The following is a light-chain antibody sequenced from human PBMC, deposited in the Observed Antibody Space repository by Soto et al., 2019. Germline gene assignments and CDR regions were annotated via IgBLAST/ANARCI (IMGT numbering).Light chain of an antibody. CDR1: QSVSSSY. CDR2: GAS. J-gene: IGKJ5*01. CDR3: QQYNNWPT. V-gene: IGKV3D-7*01. Sequence: PGERVTLSCRASQSVSSSYLTWYQQKPGQAPRLLIYGASTRATGIPARFSGSGSGTDFTLTISSLQPEDFAVYYCQQYNNWPTFGQGTRLEI.